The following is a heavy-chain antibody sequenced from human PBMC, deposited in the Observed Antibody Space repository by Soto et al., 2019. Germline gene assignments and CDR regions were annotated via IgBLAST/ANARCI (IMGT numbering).Heavy chain of an antibody. J-gene: IGHJ4*02. CDR3: ARGRSAPRDFNS. Sequence: EVQLVESGGGLVQPGGSLRLSCAASGFTVSTYYMNWVRQAPGEGLEWVSVVYSGGTTYYADSVRVRFTISRYNSKSTLFIQRNSLTAEDRAVYYRARGRSAPRDFNSWVQGTLVTVSS. CDR2: VYSGGTT. CDR1: GFTVSTYY. D-gene: IGHD3-10*01. V-gene: IGHV3-66*01.